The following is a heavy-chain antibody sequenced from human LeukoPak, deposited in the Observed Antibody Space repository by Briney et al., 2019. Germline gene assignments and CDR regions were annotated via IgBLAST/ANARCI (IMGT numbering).Heavy chain of an antibody. CDR3: ARAGDGYNYSYYFDY. CDR2: INHSGST. CDR1: GGSFSGYY. Sequence: SETLSLTCAVYGGSFSGYYWSWIRQPPGKGLEWIGEINHSGSTNYNPSLKSRVTISVDTSKNQFSLKLSSVTAADTAVYYCARAGDGYNYSYYFDYWGQGTLVTVSS. D-gene: IGHD5-24*01. J-gene: IGHJ4*02. V-gene: IGHV4-34*01.